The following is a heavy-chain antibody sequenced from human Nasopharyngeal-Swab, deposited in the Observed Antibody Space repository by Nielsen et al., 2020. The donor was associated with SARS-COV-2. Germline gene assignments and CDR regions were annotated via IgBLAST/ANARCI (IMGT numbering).Heavy chain of an antibody. CDR3: ARSAAYCGGDCYSRGYYYYYMDV. Sequence: KVSCKGSGYSFTSYWISWVRQMPGKGLEWMGRIDPSDSYTNYSPSFQGHVTISADKSISTAYLQWSSLKASDTAMYYCARSAAYCGGDCYSRGYYYYYMDVWGKGTTVTVSS. J-gene: IGHJ6*03. V-gene: IGHV5-10-1*01. CDR2: IDPSDSYT. D-gene: IGHD2-21*02. CDR1: GYSFTSYW.